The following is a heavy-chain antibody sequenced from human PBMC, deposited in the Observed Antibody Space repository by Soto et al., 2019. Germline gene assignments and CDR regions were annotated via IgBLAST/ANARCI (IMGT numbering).Heavy chain of an antibody. J-gene: IGHJ6*02. CDR3: AKEGSDYDILTGSGYCGMDV. Sequence: GGSLRLSCAASGFTFSSYGMHWVRQAPGKGLEWVAVISYDGSNKYYAESVKGRFTISRDNSKNTLYLQMNSLRAEDTAVYNFAKEGSDYDILTGSGYCGMDVWGQGTTVTVSS. CDR2: ISYDGSNK. D-gene: IGHD3-9*01. V-gene: IGHV3-30*18. CDR1: GFTFSSYG.